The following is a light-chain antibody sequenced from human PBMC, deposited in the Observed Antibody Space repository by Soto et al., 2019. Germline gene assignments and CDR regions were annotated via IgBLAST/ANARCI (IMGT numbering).Light chain of an antibody. CDR3: NSYAGNNWV. Sequence: QSALTQPPSASGSPGQSVTISCTGTSSDVGGYNFVSWYQHHPGKAPKLMIYEVSERPSGVPDRFSGSKSGNTASLTVSGLQADDEADYYCNSYAGNNWVFGGGTKLTVL. CDR1: SSDVGGYNF. CDR2: EVS. V-gene: IGLV2-8*01. J-gene: IGLJ3*02.